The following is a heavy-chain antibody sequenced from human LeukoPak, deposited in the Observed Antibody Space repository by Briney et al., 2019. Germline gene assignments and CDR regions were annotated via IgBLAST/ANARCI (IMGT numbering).Heavy chain of an antibody. Sequence: SETLSLTCSVSGGSLSSISYYWGWIRQPPGKGLEWIGNICSSGSTYNNPSLKSRVIISVDTSKNQFSLELTSVTAADTAVYYCARQGVVGATGFDYWGQGTLVTVSS. CDR2: ICSSGST. D-gene: IGHD1-26*01. V-gene: IGHV4-39*01. J-gene: IGHJ4*02. CDR1: GGSLSSISYY. CDR3: ARQGVVGATGFDY.